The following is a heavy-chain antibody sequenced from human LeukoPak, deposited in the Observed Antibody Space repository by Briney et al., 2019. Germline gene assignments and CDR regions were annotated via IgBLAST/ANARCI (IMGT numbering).Heavy chain of an antibody. D-gene: IGHD5/OR15-5a*01. Sequence: GGSLRLSCAASGFTFSSYDMSWVRQAPGKGLEWVSAISGSGGSTYYADSVKGRFTISRDNSKNTLFLQMNSLRAEDTAVYYCAKDSVSTKRGLFDYWGQGTLVTVSS. CDR1: GFTFSSYD. V-gene: IGHV3-23*01. J-gene: IGHJ4*02. CDR2: ISGSGGST. CDR3: AKDSVSTKRGLFDY.